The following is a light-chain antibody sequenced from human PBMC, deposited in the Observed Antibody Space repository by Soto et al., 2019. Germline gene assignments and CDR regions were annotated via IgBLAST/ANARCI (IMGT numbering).Light chain of an antibody. V-gene: IGKV3-20*01. CDR2: GAS. CDR3: QHYRTS. CDR1: QGVSSSS. J-gene: IGKJ4*01. Sequence: DIVLTQSPGTLSLSPGERATLSCMARQGVSSSSLAWYQQKPGQPPRLLIYGASSRATGIPNRFSGSGSGTDFTLTITRLEPEDFAVYYCQHYRTSFGGGTKVEIK.